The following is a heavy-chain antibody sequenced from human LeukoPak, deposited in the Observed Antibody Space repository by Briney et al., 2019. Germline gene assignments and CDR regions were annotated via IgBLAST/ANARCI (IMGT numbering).Heavy chain of an antibody. V-gene: IGHV3-21*01. D-gene: IGHD3-10*02. CDR1: GSTFSSYS. Sequence: GGSLRLSCAASGSTFSSYSMNWVRQAPGKGLEWVSSISTSSSYIYYADSVKGRFTISRDNAKNSLYLQMNSLRAEDTAVYYCARDCSGGSSDFDYWGQGTLVTVSS. CDR2: ISTSSSYI. CDR3: ARDCSGGSSDFDY. J-gene: IGHJ4*02.